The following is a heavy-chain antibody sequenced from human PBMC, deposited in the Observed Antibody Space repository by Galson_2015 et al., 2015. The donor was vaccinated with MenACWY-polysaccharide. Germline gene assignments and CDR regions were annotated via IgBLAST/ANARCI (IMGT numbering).Heavy chain of an antibody. CDR2: MSGSGGST. CDR3: ARLSGYTYRSPYYSDY. D-gene: IGHD5-12*01. V-gene: IGHV3-23*01. J-gene: IGHJ4*02. Sequence: LRLSCAAAGFTLSSYAMSWVRQAPGKGLEWVSSMSGSGGSTYYGDSVKGRFTISRDNSKNTLYLQMNSLRAEDTAIYYCARLSGYTYRSPYYSDYWGQGTLVTVSS. CDR1: GFTLSSYA.